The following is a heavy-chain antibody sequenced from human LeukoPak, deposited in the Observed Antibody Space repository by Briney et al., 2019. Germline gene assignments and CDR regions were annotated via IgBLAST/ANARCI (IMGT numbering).Heavy chain of an antibody. Sequence: GSLRLSCAASGFTVSSKYMSWIRQPAGKGLEWIGRIYTSGSTNYNPSLKSRVTMSVDTSKNQFSLKLSSVTAADTAVYYCARGSDFWSGPLDCWGQGTLVTVSS. D-gene: IGHD3-3*01. V-gene: IGHV4-4*07. CDR3: ARGSDFWSGPLDC. CDR1: GFTVSSKY. CDR2: IYTSGST. J-gene: IGHJ4*02.